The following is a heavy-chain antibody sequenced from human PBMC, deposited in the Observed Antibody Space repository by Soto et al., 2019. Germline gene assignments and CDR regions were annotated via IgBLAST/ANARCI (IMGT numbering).Heavy chain of an antibody. D-gene: IGHD3-3*01. CDR1: GFTFSDYY. CDR2: ISSSSSYT. Sequence: GGSLRLSCAASGFTFSDYYMSWIRQAPGKGLGWVSYISSSSSYTNYADSVKGRFTISRDNAKNSLYLQMNSLRAEDTAVSYCARGLKYYDFWSGYSTPFDIWGQGTMVTVSS. J-gene: IGHJ3*02. V-gene: IGHV3-11*06. CDR3: ARGLKYYDFWSGYSTPFDI.